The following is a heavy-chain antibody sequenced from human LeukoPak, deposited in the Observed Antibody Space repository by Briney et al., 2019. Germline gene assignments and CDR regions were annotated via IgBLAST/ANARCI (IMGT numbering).Heavy chain of an antibody. CDR2: SYHSGST. V-gene: IGHV4-38-2*02. CDR3: ASGDIVVVPAKN. CDR1: GYSISSGYY. J-gene: IGHJ4*02. Sequence: PSETLSLTCTVSGYSISSGYYWCWILQPPGKGLEWIGSSYHSGSTYYNPSLKSRVTISVDTSKNQFSLKLSSVTAADTAVYYCASGDIVVVPAKNWGQGTLVTVSS. D-gene: IGHD2-2*01.